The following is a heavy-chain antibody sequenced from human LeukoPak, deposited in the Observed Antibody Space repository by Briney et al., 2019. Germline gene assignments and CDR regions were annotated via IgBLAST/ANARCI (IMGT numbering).Heavy chain of an antibody. CDR1: GYTFTSSD. J-gene: IGHJ6*02. CDR3: ARVENGDYYYGMDV. Sequence: ASVKVSCKASGYTFTSSDFNWVRQATGQGLEWMGWMNPNSGNTGYAQKFQGRVTMTRDTSISTAYMELSSLRSEDTAVYYCARVENGDYYYGMDVWGQGTTVTVSS. CDR2: MNPNSGNT. V-gene: IGHV1-8*01. D-gene: IGHD4-17*01.